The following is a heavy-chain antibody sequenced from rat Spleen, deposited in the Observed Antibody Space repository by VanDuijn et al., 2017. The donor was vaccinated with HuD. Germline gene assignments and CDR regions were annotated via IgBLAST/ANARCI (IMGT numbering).Heavy chain of an antibody. D-gene: IGHD1-1*01. CDR3: TTVVTGYWYFDF. CDR2: SSYEGSST. CDR1: GFTFSDYY. Sequence: EVQLVESDGGLVQPGRSLKLSCAASGFTFSDYYMVWVRQAPKRGLEWVASSSYEGSSTYYGDSVKGRFTISRDNAKSSLYLQMDSLRSEDTATYYCTTVVTGYWYFDFWGQGTLVTVSS. J-gene: IGHJ3*01. V-gene: IGHV5-20*01.